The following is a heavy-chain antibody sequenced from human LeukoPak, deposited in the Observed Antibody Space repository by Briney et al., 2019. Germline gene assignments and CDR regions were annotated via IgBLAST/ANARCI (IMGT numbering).Heavy chain of an antibody. CDR3: ARDLWAYGYVWGSYRYSHDAFDI. D-gene: IGHD3-16*02. J-gene: IGHJ3*02. CDR2: ISAYNGNT. V-gene: IGHV1-18*04. Sequence: ASVKVSCKASGYTFTSYGISWVRQAPGQGLEWMGWISAYNGNTNYAQKLQGRVTMTTDTSTSTAYMELRSLRSDDTAVYYCARDLWAYGYVWGSYRYSHDAFDIWGQGTMVTVSS. CDR1: GYTFTSYG.